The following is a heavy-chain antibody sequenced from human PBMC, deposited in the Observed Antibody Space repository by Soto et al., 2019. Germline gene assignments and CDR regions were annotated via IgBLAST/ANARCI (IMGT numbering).Heavy chain of an antibody. Sequence: GSLRLSCAASGFTFSSYAMSWVRQAPGKGLEWVSAISGSGGSTYYADSVKGRFTISRDNSKNTLYLQMNSLRAEDTAVYYCATTLSGDPERGFDYWGQGTLVTVSS. D-gene: IGHD4-17*01. CDR1: GFTFSSYA. CDR3: ATTLSGDPERGFDY. J-gene: IGHJ4*02. CDR2: ISGSGGST. V-gene: IGHV3-23*01.